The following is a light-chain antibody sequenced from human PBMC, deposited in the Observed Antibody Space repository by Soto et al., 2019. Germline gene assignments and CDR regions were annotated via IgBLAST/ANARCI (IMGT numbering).Light chain of an antibody. CDR1: QSISNF. J-gene: IGKJ3*01. V-gene: IGKV1-39*01. CDR2: AAS. Sequence: DIQMTQSPSSLSASVGDRVTITCRASQSISNFLNWYQQKPGKAPNLLIYAASSLQSGVSSRFSGSGSGSDYTLTISSLQPEDSATYYCQQSYSSPYSTFGPGTKVDIK. CDR3: QQSYSSPYST.